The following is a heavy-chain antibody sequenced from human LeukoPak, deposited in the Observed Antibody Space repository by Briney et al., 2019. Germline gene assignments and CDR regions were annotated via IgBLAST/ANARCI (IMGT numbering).Heavy chain of an antibody. J-gene: IGHJ6*04. Sequence: GGSLRLSCAASGFTFSSYEMNWVRQAPGKGLEWVSYISSSGSTIYYADYVKGRFTISRDNAKNSLYLQMNSLRAEDTAVYYCARDMALVLDDYGDYSTAYGMDVWGKGTTVTVSS. CDR3: ARDMALVLDDYGDYSTAYGMDV. D-gene: IGHD4-17*01. CDR2: ISSSGSTI. V-gene: IGHV3-48*03. CDR1: GFTFSSYE.